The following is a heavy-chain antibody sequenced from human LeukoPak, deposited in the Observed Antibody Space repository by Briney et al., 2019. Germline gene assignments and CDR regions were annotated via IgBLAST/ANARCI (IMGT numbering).Heavy chain of an antibody. CDR3: AKRDGYGPRVHWFDP. CDR2: ISYDGSNK. Sequence: PGRSLRLSCAASGFTFSSYAMHWVRQAPGKGLEWVAVISYDGSNKYYADSVKGRFTISRDNSKNTLYLQMNSLRAEDTAVYYCAKRDGYGPRVHWFDPWGQGTLVTVSS. CDR1: GFTFSSYA. V-gene: IGHV3-30*04. D-gene: IGHD3-22*01. J-gene: IGHJ5*02.